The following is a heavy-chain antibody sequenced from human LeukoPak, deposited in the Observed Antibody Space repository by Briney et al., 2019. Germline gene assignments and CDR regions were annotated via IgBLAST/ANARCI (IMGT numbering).Heavy chain of an antibody. CDR3: AGRRYDSSGYYYEPRYYYGMDV. D-gene: IGHD3-22*01. V-gene: IGHV1-69*04. CDR2: IIPILGIA. CDR1: GGTFSSYA. Sequence: AASVTVSCKASGGTFSSYAISWVRQAPGQGRAWMGRIIPILGIANYAQKFQGRVTITADKSTGTAYMELSSLRSEDTAVYYCAGRRYDSSGYYYEPRYYYGMDVWGQGTTVTVSS. J-gene: IGHJ6*02.